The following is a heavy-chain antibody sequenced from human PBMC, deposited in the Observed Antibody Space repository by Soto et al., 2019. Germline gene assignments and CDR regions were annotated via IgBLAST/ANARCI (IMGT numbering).Heavy chain of an antibody. D-gene: IGHD7-27*01. V-gene: IGHV3-53*01. CDR1: GFTVSSNY. CDR2: IYSGGST. J-gene: IGHJ4*02. Sequence: GGSLRLSCAASGFTVSSNYMSWVRQAPGKGLEWVSVIYSGGSTYYADSVKGRFTISRDNSKNTLYLQMNSLRAEDTAVYYCARGRTGYYFDYWGQGTLVTVSS. CDR3: ARGRTGYYFDY.